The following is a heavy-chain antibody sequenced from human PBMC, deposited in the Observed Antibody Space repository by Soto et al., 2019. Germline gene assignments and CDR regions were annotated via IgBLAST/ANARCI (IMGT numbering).Heavy chain of an antibody. CDR3: ARGDVNWFDP. D-gene: IGHD2-21*02. V-gene: IGHV1-2*02. J-gene: IGHJ5*02. Sequence: QVQLVQSGAEVKKAGASVKVSCKASGYSFIDYYMHWVRQAPGQGLEWMGLINPKSGVTNYAQKFQGRVTMTRDTSITTAYMELSSLRSDDTAVYYCARGDVNWFDPWGQGTLVIVSS. CDR1: GYSFIDYY. CDR2: INPKSGVT.